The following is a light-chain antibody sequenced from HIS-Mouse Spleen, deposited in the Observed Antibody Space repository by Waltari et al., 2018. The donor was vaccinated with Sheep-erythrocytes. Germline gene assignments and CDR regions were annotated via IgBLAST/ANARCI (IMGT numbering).Light chain of an antibody. CDR1: SSNIGNNY. Sequence: QSVLTQPPSVSAAPGQKVTISCSGSSSNIGNNYVSWYQQLPGTAPKLLIYDNNKRPPGIPARFSGSKSGTSATLGITGLQTGDEADYYCGTWDSSLSAGRVFGGGTKLTVL. V-gene: IGLV1-51*01. CDR2: DNN. CDR3: GTWDSSLSAGRV. J-gene: IGLJ3*02.